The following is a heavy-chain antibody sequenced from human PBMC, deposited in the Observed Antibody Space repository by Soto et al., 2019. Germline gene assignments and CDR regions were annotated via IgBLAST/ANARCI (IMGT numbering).Heavy chain of an antibody. Sequence: GGSLRLSCAASGFTFSSYSMNWVRQAPGKGLEWVSYISSSSSTIYYADSVKGRFTISRDNAKNSLYLQMNSLRAEDTAVYYCARDPYFWSGYYPSTMYYYYYYMDVWGKGTTVTVSS. V-gene: IGHV3-48*01. CDR2: ISSSSSTI. J-gene: IGHJ6*03. CDR3: ARDPYFWSGYYPSTMYYYYYYMDV. CDR1: GFTFSSYS. D-gene: IGHD3-3*01.